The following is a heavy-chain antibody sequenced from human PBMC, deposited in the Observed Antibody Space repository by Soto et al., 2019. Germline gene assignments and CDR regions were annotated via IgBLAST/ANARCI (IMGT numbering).Heavy chain of an antibody. D-gene: IGHD1-7*01. CDR1: GFSFSTYA. CDR2: ISGSGSAT. V-gene: IGHV3-23*01. CDR3: AKDIKGTGTTVIDAS. J-gene: IGHJ5*02. Sequence: EVQLLESGGSLVQPGGSLRLSCAASGFSFSTYAMGWVRQAPGKGLEWVSAISGSGSATYYADPVKGRFTISRYNSTDTLYLQMNSLRAGDTAVYYCAKDIKGTGTTVIDASWGQGSLVTVSS.